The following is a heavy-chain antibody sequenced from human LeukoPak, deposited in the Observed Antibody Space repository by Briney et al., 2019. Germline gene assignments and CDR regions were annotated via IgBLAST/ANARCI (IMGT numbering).Heavy chain of an antibody. CDR2: IYYTGTT. D-gene: IGHD4-17*01. V-gene: IGHV4-39*07. J-gene: IGHJ4*02. CDR3: ARESTVTEGYFDY. Sequence: SETLSLTCTVSGGSIDNSIYYWGWIRQSPEKGLEWIGSIYYTGTTNYNPSLESRVTISVDTSKNQFSLKLSSVTAADTAVYYCARESTVTEGYFDYWGQGTLVTVSS. CDR1: GGSIDNSIYY.